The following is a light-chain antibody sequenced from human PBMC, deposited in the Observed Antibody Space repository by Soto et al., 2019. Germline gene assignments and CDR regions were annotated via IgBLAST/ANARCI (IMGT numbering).Light chain of an antibody. CDR3: SSYTPSSTHWV. J-gene: IGLJ3*02. Sequence: QSALTQPASVSGSPGQSITISCTGTSSDVGGYNYVSWYQQHPGKAPKLMIYEVSNRPSGVSNRFSGSKSGNTASLTISGLQAEDEADYSCSSYTPSSTHWVFGGGTKLTVL. V-gene: IGLV2-14*01. CDR1: SSDVGGYNY. CDR2: EVS.